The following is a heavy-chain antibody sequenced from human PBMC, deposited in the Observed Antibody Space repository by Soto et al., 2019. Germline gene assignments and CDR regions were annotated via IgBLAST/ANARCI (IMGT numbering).Heavy chain of an antibody. CDR1: GFTFISYS. CDR3: ARPRYSYGPYYFDY. Sequence: GGSLILSCAASGFTFISYSMNWVRQAPGKGLEWVSYISSSSSTIYYADSVKGRFTISRDNAKNSLYLQMNSLRDEDTAVYYCARPRYSYGPYYFDYWGQGTLVTVSS. CDR2: ISSSSSTI. J-gene: IGHJ4*02. V-gene: IGHV3-48*02. D-gene: IGHD5-18*01.